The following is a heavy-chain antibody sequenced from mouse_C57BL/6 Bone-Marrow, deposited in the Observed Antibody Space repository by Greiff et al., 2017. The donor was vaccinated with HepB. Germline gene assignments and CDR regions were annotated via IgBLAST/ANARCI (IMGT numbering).Heavy chain of an antibody. D-gene: IGHD1-1*01. J-gene: IGHJ3*01. CDR3: AREDYYGSSYEGLAY. CDR2: IYPGSGST. Sequence: QVQLQQPGAELVKPGASVKMSCKASGYTFTSYWLTWVKQRPGQGLEWIGDIYPGSGSTNYNEKFKSKATLTVDTSSSTAYMQLSSLTSEDSAVYYCAREDYYGSSYEGLAYWGQGTLVTVSA. CDR1: GYTFTSYW. V-gene: IGHV1-55*01.